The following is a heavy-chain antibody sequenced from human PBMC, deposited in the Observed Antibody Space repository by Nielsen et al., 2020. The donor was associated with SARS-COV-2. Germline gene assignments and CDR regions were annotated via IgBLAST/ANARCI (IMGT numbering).Heavy chain of an antibody. Sequence: GESLKISCAASGFTISYDYRNGVRQAPGKGLEWVAVISYDGSNKYYADSVKGRFTISRDNSKNTLYLQMNSLRAEDTAVYYCARDYYDSSGSNAFDIWGQGTMVTVSS. J-gene: IGHJ3*02. CDR2: ISYDGSNK. V-gene: IGHV3-30-3*01. CDR3: ARDYYDSSGSNAFDI. D-gene: IGHD3-22*01. CDR1: GFTISYDY.